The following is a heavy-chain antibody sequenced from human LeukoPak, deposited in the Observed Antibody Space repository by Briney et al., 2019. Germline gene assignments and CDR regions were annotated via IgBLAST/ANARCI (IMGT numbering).Heavy chain of an antibody. D-gene: IGHD6-13*01. J-gene: IGHJ4*02. Sequence: GGSLRLSCAASGFTFSRYAMSWVRQAPGKGLEWVSAISGSGGSTYYADSVKGRFTISRDNSKNTLYLQMNSLRAEDTAVYYCAKPTAAGTRNYWGQGTLVTVSS. CDR1: GFTFSRYA. CDR3: AKPTAAGTRNY. V-gene: IGHV3-23*01. CDR2: ISGSGGST.